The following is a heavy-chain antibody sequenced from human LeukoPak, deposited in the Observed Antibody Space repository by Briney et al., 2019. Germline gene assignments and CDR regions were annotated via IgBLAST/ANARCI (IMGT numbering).Heavy chain of an antibody. CDR2: ISGSGGST. V-gene: IGHV3-23*01. CDR1: GFTFSSYA. D-gene: IGHD5-12*01. J-gene: IGHJ4*02. CDR3: AKGSIVATIFYFDY. Sequence: SGGSLRLSCAASGFTFSSYAMSWVRQAPGKGLEWVSAISGSGGSTYYADSVKGRFTIPRDNSKNTLYLQMNSLRAEDTAVYYCAKGSIVATIFYFDYWGQGTLVTVSS.